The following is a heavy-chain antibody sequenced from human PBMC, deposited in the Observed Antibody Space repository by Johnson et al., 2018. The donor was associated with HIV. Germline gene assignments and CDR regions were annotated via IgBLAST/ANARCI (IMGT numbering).Heavy chain of an antibody. Sequence: QMQLVESGGGVVQPGRSLRLSCAASGFTFSSYGMHWVRQAPGKGLEWVAFIRYDGSNKYYADSVKGRFTISRDNSKNTLYLQMNSLRAEDTAVYYCAGSYSTSWNASDFWGQGTMVPLSS. D-gene: IGHD4-11*01. V-gene: IGHV3-30*02. CDR1: GFTFSSYG. CDR2: IRYDGSNK. CDR3: AGSYSTSWNASDF. J-gene: IGHJ3*01.